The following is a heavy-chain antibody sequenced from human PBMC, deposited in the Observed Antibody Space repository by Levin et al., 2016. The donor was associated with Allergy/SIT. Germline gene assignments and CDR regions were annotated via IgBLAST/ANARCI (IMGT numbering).Heavy chain of an antibody. CDR1: GFTFNDYG. V-gene: IGHV1-8*02. CDR3: ARGVGLIGDW. CDR2: VSPKDGDT. D-gene: IGHD7-27*01. Sequence: ASVKVSCKASGFTFNDYGFSWVRQATGQGLEWMGWVSPKDGDTGYAQKFQGRVTMTRDTSTSTFYMELSSLRFEDTAVYYCARGVGLIGDWWGQGTLVTVSS. J-gene: IGHJ4*02.